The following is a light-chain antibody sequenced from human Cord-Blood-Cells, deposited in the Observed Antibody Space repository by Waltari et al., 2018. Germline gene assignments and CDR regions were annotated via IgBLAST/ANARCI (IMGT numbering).Light chain of an antibody. CDR3: QQRSNWPPYT. V-gene: IGKV3-11*01. CDR2: DAS. CDR1: QSVSSY. J-gene: IGKJ2*01. Sequence: EIVLTHPPATLPLSPGERATLFCRASQSVSSYLAWYQQKPGQAPRLLIYDASTRATGIPARFSGSGSGTDFTLTISSLEPEDFAVYYCQQRSNWPPYTFGQGTKLEIK.